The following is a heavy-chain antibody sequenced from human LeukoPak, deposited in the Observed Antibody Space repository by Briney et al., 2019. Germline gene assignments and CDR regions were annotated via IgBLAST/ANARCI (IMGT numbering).Heavy chain of an antibody. CDR1: GGTLISDP. V-gene: IGHV1-69*06. D-gene: IGHD1-1*01. CDR2: INPMSATP. Sequence: SVKVSCKASGGTLISDPINWVRLAHGQGLEWMGGINPMSATPKYSQKFQGRVTITADKSTNTGYMELSSLISDDTAMYYCTRPGTTHAFDLWGQGTLVTVSS. J-gene: IGHJ3*01. CDR3: TRPGTTHAFDL.